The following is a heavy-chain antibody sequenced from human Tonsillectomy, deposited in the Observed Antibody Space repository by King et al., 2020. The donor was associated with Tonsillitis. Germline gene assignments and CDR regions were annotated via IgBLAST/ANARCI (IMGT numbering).Heavy chain of an antibody. CDR2: ISSSSSYI. CDR1: GFTFSSYS. CDR3: ARDPYYYYDSSGYYGGYFDY. J-gene: IGHJ4*02. V-gene: IGHV3-21*01. D-gene: IGHD3-22*01. Sequence: EVQLVESGGGLVKPGGSLRLSCAASGFTFSSYSMNWVRQAPGKGLEWVSSISSSSSYIYYADSVKGRFTISRDNAKNSLYLQMNSLRAEDKAVYYCARDPYYYYDSSGYYGGYFDYWGQGTLVTVSS.